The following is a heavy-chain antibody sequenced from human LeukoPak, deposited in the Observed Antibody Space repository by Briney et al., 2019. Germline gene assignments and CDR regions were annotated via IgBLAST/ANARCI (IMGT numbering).Heavy chain of an antibody. V-gene: IGHV4-4*09. Sequence: PSETLSLTCTVSGGSISSYYWSWIRQPPGKGLEWIGYIYTSGSTNYNPSLKSRVTISVGTSKNQFSLKLSSVTAADTAVYYCARSWEQLVLDYWGQGTLVTVSS. CDR2: IYTSGST. CDR1: GGSISSYY. D-gene: IGHD6-6*01. J-gene: IGHJ4*02. CDR3: ARSWEQLVLDY.